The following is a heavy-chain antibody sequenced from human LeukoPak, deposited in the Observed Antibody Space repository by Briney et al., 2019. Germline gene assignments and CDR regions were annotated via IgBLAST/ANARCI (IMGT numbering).Heavy chain of an antibody. V-gene: IGHV4-59*01. CDR1: GGSISSYY. J-gene: IGHJ4*02. Sequence: SETLSLTCTVSGGSISSYYWSWIRQPPGKGLEWIGYIYYSGSTNYNPSLKSRVTISVDTSKNQFSLKLSSVTAADTAVYYCARGNSGSYYSFDYWGQGTLVTVSS. CDR3: ARGNSGSYYSFDY. CDR2: IYYSGST. D-gene: IGHD1-26*01.